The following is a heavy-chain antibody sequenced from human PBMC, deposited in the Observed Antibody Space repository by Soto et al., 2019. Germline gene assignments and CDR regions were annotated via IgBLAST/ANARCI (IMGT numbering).Heavy chain of an antibody. CDR2: ISNSGSST. D-gene: IGHD1-26*01. CDR3: AEPKWELLD. J-gene: IGHJ4*02. CDR1: GLTFGTDS. V-gene: IGHV3-23*01. Sequence: EVQLLQSGGGLVHTGGSLRLSCAASGLTFGTDSMSVVRQAPGKGLEWVSCISNSGSSTYYAASVKGRFTISRDNSKNTLYLQMNNWRPEDTAVYYCAEPKWELLDWGQGALVTVSS.